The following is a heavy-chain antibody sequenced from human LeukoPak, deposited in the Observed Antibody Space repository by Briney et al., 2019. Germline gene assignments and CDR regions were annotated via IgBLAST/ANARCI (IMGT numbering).Heavy chain of an antibody. Sequence: SQTLSLTGAISGDSGSSNTAAWNWVRQSPSRGLEWLGRTYYRSKWYYDYATSVSSRIAINPDTSKNLFSLQLNSVTPEDTAVYYCARDPGYYYGMDVWGQGTTVTVSS. V-gene: IGHV6-1*01. CDR1: GDSGSSNTAA. CDR2: TYYRSKWYY. J-gene: IGHJ6*02. CDR3: ARDPGYYYGMDV. D-gene: IGHD2-15*01.